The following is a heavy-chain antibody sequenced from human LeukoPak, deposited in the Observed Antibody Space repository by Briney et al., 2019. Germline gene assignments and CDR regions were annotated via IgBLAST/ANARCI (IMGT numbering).Heavy chain of an antibody. J-gene: IGHJ4*02. Sequence: GGSMRLSCAASGFTISSNHMSWVRQAPGKGLEWVSVIYWGTSTYYADSVKGRFTISRDNSKNTLYLQMNSLRAEDTAVYYCARDGFGECNFDYWGQGTLVTVSS. CDR2: IYWGTST. D-gene: IGHD3-10*01. V-gene: IGHV3-66*01. CDR1: GFTISSNH. CDR3: ARDGFGECNFDY.